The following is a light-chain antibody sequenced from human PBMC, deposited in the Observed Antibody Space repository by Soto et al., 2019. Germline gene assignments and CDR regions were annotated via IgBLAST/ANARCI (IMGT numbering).Light chain of an antibody. CDR3: QQYNNWIT. CDR2: AAS. V-gene: IGKV3-15*01. Sequence: EIVMTQSQATLSVSPGERAILSCRASQSISINLAWYQQKPGQAPRLLIYAASNRATGVPARFSGSWSGTEFTLTISSLQSEDFAVYYCQQYNNWITFGQGTLLEI. J-gene: IGKJ5*01. CDR1: QSISIN.